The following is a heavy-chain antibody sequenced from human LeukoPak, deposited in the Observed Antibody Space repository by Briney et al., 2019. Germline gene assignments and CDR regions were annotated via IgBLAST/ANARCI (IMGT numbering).Heavy chain of an antibody. CDR2: IYHSGST. V-gene: IGHV4-38-2*02. J-gene: IGHJ6*03. D-gene: IGHD6-13*01. Sequence: SETLSLTCTVSSYSISSGYYWGWSRQPPGKGLEWIGYIYHSGSTYYNPSLKSRVTISVDRSKNQFSLKLSSVTAADTAVYYCARETPGIAAAGYYYYYMDVWGKGTTVTVSS. CDR1: SYSISSGYY. CDR3: ARETPGIAAAGYYYYYMDV.